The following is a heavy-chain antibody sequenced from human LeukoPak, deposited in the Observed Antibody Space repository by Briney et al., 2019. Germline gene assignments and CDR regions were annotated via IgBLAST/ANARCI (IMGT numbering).Heavy chain of an antibody. CDR3: ARGRIAAAEVDY. CDR2: INPNSGGT. D-gene: IGHD6-13*01. J-gene: IGHJ4*02. V-gene: IGHV1-2*02. CDR1: GYTFTDYY. Sequence: ASVTVSCKASGYTFTDYYMHWVRQAPGQGLEWMGWINPNSGGTNYAQKFQGRVTMTRDTSISTAYMELSRLRSDDTAVYYCARGRIAAAEVDYWGQGTLVTVSS.